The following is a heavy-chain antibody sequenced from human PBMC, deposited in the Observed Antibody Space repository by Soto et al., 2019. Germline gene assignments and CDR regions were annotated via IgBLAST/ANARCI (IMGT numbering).Heavy chain of an antibody. Sequence: QVQLQESGPGLVKPSETLSLTCTVSGGSISSYYWSWIRQPPGKGLEWIGYIYYSGSTNYNPSLKSRVTISVDTSKNQFSLKLSSVTAADTAVYYCARERYYYDPGWFDPWGQGTLVTVSS. V-gene: IGHV4-59*01. CDR3: ARERYYYDPGWFDP. D-gene: IGHD3-22*01. CDR1: GGSISSYY. CDR2: IYYSGST. J-gene: IGHJ5*02.